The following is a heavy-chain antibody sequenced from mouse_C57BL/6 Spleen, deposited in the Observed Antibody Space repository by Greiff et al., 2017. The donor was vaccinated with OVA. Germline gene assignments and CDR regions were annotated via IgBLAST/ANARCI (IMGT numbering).Heavy chain of an antibody. CDR3: ARDGDYDDGGFDY. D-gene: IGHD2-4*01. J-gene: IGHJ2*01. CDR2: LNPGSGGT. V-gene: IGHV1-54*01. Sequence: QVQLQQSGAELVRPGTSVTVSCKASGYAFTNYLIEWVKQRPGQGLEWIGVLNPGSGGTNYNEKFKGKATLTADKSSSTAYMQLSSLTSEDSAVYFCARDGDYDDGGFDYWGQGTTLTVSS. CDR1: GYAFTNYL.